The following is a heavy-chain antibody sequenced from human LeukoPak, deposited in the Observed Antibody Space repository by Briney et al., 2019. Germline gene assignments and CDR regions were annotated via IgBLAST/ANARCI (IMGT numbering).Heavy chain of an antibody. CDR3: AKGPYQTAAGLRYRYFQH. CDR1: GFTFSSYA. V-gene: IGHV3-23*01. D-gene: IGHD6-13*01. J-gene: IGHJ1*01. Sequence: GGSLRLSCAASGFTFSSYAMSWVRQAPGKGLEWVSAISGSGGSTYYADSVKGRFTISRDNSKNTLYLQMNSLRAEDTAVYYCAKGPYQTAAGLRYRYFQHWGQGTLVTVSS. CDR2: ISGSGGST.